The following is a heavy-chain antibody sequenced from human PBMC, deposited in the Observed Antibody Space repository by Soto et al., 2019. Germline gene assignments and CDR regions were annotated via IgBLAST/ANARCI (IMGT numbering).Heavy chain of an antibody. CDR2: INAGNGNT. D-gene: IGHD2-2*01. J-gene: IGHJ6*02. CDR1: GYTFTSNG. V-gene: IGHV1-3*01. CDR3: ARVSGYCSSTSCYVGGYYYYGMDV. Sequence: ASVKVSCKASGYTFTSNGVSWVRQAPGQGLEWMGWINAGNGNTKYSQKFQGRVTITRDTSASTAYMELSSLRSEDTAVYYCARVSGYCSSTSCYVGGYYYYGMDVWGQGTTVTVSS.